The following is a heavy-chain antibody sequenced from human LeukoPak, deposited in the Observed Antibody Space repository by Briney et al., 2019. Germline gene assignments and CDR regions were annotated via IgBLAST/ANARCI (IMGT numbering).Heavy chain of an antibody. V-gene: IGHV4-39*01. CDR1: GGSISSSSYY. Sequence: SETLSLTCTVSGGSISSSSYYWGWIRQPPGKGLEWIGSIYYSGSTYYNPSLKSRVTISVDTSNNQFSLKLNSVTAADTAVYYCARSVDYSNGEHPWGQGTLVTVSS. D-gene: IGHD4-11*01. J-gene: IGHJ5*02. CDR3: ARSVDYSNGEHP. CDR2: IYYSGST.